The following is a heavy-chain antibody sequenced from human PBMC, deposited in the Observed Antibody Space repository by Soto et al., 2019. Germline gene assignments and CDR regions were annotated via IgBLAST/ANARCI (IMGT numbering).Heavy chain of an antibody. D-gene: IGHD1-7*01. CDR1: GGTFSSYG. CDR3: ARVNRNWNYVFWFDP. V-gene: IGHV1-69*01. CDR2: IIPIFGTA. Sequence: QVQLVQSGAEVKKPGSSVKVSCKASGGTFSSYGISWVRQAPGQGLEWMGGIIPIFGTANYAQKFQGRVTIAADESTSTAYMELSSLRSEDTAVCYCARVNRNWNYVFWFDPWGQGTLVTVSS. J-gene: IGHJ5*02.